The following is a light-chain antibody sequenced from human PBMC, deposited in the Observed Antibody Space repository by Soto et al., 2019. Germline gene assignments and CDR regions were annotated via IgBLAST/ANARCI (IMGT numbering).Light chain of an antibody. CDR2: KAS. CDR1: QNINTW. CDR3: QQYETYPLT. V-gene: IGKV1-5*03. J-gene: IGKJ4*01. Sequence: DIQMTQSPSTLSACVGDRVTITCRASQNINTWLAWYQQKPGKAPYLLIYKASNLQSGVPSRFSGSASGTEFTLTISSLQPDDIATYYCQQYETYPLTYGGGTKVEI.